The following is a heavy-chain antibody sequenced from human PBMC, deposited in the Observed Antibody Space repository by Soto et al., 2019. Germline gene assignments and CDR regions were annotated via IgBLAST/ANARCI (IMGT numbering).Heavy chain of an antibody. CDR3: ARRDRLSSSSSGSYYHYYMDG. Sequence: SETLSLTCAVYGGSFSGYYWSWIRQPPGKGLEWIGEINHSGSTNYNPSLKSRVTISVDTSKNQFSLKLSSVTAADTAVYYCARRDRLSSSSSGSYYHYYMDGWGKGTTVTVSS. D-gene: IGHD6-6*01. V-gene: IGHV4-34*01. CDR2: INHSGST. J-gene: IGHJ6*03. CDR1: GGSFSGYY.